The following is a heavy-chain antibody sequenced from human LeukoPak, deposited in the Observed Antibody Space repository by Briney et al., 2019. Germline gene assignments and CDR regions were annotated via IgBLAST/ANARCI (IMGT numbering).Heavy chain of an antibody. CDR3: ARDLFRNIVTTH. J-gene: IGHJ4*02. D-gene: IGHD2/OR15-2a*01. V-gene: IGHV4-59*12. CDR2: IYYSGST. Sequence: SETLSLTCTVSGGSISSYYWSWIRQPPGKGLEWIGYIYYSGSTNYNPSLKSRVTISVDTSKNQFSLKLSSVTAADTAVYYCARDLFRNIVTTHWGQGTLVTVSS. CDR1: GGSISSYY.